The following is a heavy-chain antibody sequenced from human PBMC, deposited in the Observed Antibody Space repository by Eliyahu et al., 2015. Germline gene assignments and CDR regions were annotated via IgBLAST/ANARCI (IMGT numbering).Heavy chain of an antibody. J-gene: IGHJ5*02. CDR3: ARDPQGEGWFDP. D-gene: IGHD1-26*01. V-gene: IGHV4-31*03. CDR2: IYYSGST. CDR1: GXSISSGGYY. Sequence: QVQLQESGPGLVKPSQTLSLTXTVSGXSISSGGYYWSXIRQHPGKGLXWIGYIYYSGSTYYNPSLKSRVTISVDTSKNQFSLKLSSVTAADTAVYYCARDPQGEGWFDPWGQGTLVTVSS.